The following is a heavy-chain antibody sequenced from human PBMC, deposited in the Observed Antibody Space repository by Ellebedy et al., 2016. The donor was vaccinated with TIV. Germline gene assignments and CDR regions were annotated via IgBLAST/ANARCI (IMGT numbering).Heavy chain of an antibody. CDR1: GFTFSSYW. V-gene: IGHV3-23*01. D-gene: IGHD4-23*01. CDR3: ARDTGGPGGDFFDL. J-gene: IGHJ4*02. CDR2: ISGGGAAT. Sequence: GESLKISCAASGFTFSSYWMHWVRQVPGKGLEWVSTISGGGAATYYADSVKGRFTVSRDNSKHTLYLQMNTMGVEDTAVFYCARDTGGPGGDFFDLWGQGTLVTVSS.